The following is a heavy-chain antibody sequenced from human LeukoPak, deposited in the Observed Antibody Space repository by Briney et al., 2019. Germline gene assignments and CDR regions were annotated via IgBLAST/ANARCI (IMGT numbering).Heavy chain of an antibody. CDR3: ARVDYDILSGYYSSYSYYGMDV. Sequence: SETLSLTCTVSGGSISSYYWSWIRQPPGKGLEWIGYIYYSGSTNYNPSLKSRVTISVDTSKNQFSLKLSSVTAADTAVYYCARVDYDILSGYYSSYSYYGMDVWGQGTTVTVSS. D-gene: IGHD3-9*01. CDR1: GGSISSYY. V-gene: IGHV4-59*01. J-gene: IGHJ6*02. CDR2: IYYSGST.